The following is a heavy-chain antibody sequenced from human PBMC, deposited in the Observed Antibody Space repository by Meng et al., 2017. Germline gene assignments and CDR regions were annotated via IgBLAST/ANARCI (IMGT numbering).Heavy chain of an antibody. V-gene: IGHV1-18*01. CDR1: GYTFTSYG. Sequence: ASVKVSCKASGYTFTSYGISWVRQAPGQGLEWMGWISAYNGNTNYAQKLQGRVTMTTDTSTSTAYMVLRSLRSDDTAVYYCARDIWNIEVVPAAGYYFYGMGVWGQGTTVTVSS. D-gene: IGHD2-2*01. CDR3: ARDIWNIEVVPAAGYYFYGMGV. J-gene: IGHJ6*02. CDR2: ISAYNGNT.